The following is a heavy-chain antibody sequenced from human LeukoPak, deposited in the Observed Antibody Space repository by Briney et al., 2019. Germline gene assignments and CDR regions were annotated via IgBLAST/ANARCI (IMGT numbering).Heavy chain of an antibody. V-gene: IGHV3-23*01. CDR3: ARRAGDTMVRGPQQYYYYYMDV. Sequence: GGSLRLSCAASGFTFSSYAMSWVRQAPGKGLEWVSGIGGSGGSTYYADSVKGWFTISRDNSKSTLYLQMNTLRAEDTAVYYCARRAGDTMVRGPQQYYYYYMDVWGKGTTVTVSS. D-gene: IGHD3-10*01. J-gene: IGHJ6*03. CDR2: IGGSGGST. CDR1: GFTFSSYA.